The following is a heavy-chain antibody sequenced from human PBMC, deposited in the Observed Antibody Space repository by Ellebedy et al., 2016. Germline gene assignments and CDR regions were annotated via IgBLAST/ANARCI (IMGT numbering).Heavy chain of an antibody. CDR2: IFSDGNT. CDR1: GLTVSTNY. CDR3: ARGVGSGWFDP. Sequence: GGSLRLSCAASGLTVSTNYMKWVRQAPGKGLEWVSAIFSDGNTYYADSVKGRFTISRDNSKNTLYLQMNSLRAEDTAVYYCARGVGSGWFDPWGQGTLVTVSS. D-gene: IGHD2-15*01. J-gene: IGHJ5*02. V-gene: IGHV3-53*01.